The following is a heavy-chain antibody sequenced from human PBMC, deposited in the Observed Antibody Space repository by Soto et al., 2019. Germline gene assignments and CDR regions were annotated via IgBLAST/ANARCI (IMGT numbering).Heavy chain of an antibody. D-gene: IGHD3-16*01. CDR2: INPYNGNT. Sequence: QVQLVQSGAEVKKPGASVKVSCKASGYTFTSYGISWVRQAPGQGLEWMGWINPYNGNTNYAQKLQGRGTMTTDTYTNTAYMERSSLRSDDTDVYYCARDWFGIDYWGQGTLVTVSS. CDR1: GYTFTSYG. J-gene: IGHJ4*02. V-gene: IGHV1-18*01. CDR3: ARDWFGIDY.